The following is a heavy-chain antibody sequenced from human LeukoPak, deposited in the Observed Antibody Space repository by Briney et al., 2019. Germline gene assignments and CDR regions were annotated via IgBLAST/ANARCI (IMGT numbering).Heavy chain of an antibody. J-gene: IGHJ4*02. CDR3: ARDPLTGGVAATITHTFDY. CDR2: ISSSSSYI. Sequence: KPGGSLRLSCAASGFTFSSYCMNWVRQAPGKGLEWVSSISSSSSYIYYADSVKGRFTISRDNAKNSLYLQMNSLRAEDTAVYYCARDPLTGGVAATITHTFDYWGQGTLVTVSS. D-gene: IGHD2-15*01. CDR1: GFTFSSYC. V-gene: IGHV3-21*01.